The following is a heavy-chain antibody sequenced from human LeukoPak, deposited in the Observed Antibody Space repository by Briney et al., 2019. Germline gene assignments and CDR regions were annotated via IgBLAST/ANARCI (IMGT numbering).Heavy chain of an antibody. J-gene: IGHJ4*02. CDR2: IYDSGST. CDR1: GGSIRSSYYY. D-gene: IGHD7-27*01. V-gene: IGHV4-39*01. CDR3: ARQLNWAFDY. Sequence: SETLSLTCTVSGGSIRSSYYYWGWIRQPPGKGLEWIGSIYDSGSTYYNPSLKSRVTISVDTSKNQFSLKLSSVTAADTAVYYCARQLNWAFDYWGLGTLVTVSS.